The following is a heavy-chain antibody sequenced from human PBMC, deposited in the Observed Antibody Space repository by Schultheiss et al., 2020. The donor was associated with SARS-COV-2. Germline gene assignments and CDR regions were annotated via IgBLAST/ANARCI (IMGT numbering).Heavy chain of an antibody. D-gene: IGHD2-2*01. CDR1: GGSISSYY. Sequence: SETLSLTCTVSGGSISSYYWSWIRQPPGKGLEWIGYIYYSGSTNYNPSLKSRVTMSVDTSKNQFSLNLSSVTAADTAVYYCARVGCSSTSCDHYYYYYMDVWGKGTTVTVSS. V-gene: IGHV4-59*01. J-gene: IGHJ6*03. CDR2: IYYSGST. CDR3: ARVGCSSTSCDHYYYYYMDV.